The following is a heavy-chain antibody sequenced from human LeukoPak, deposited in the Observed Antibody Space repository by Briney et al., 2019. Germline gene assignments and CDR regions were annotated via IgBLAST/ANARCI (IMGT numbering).Heavy chain of an antibody. CDR3: ARDLGLDY. CDR2: IYYSGST. CDR1: GYSISSGYY. J-gene: IGHJ4*02. V-gene: IGHV4-38-2*02. Sequence: PSETLSLTCTVSGYSISSGYYWGWIRQPPGKGLEWIGSIYYSGSTYYNPSLKSRVTISVDTSKNQFSLKLSSVTAADTTVYYCARDLGLDYWGQGTLVTVSS.